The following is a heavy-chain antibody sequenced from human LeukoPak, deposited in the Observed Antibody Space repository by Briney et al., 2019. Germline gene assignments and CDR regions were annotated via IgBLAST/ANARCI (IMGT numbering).Heavy chain of an antibody. V-gene: IGHV4-61*05. J-gene: IGHJ4*02. CDR2: IYYSGST. D-gene: IGHD5-12*01. CDR3: ARGEWLRWAGYFDY. Sequence: SETLSLTCTVSGGSISSSSYYWSWIRQPPGKGLEWIGYIYYSGSTNYNPSLKSRVTISVDTSKDQFSLKLSSVTAADTAVYYCARGEWLRWAGYFDYRGQGTLVTVSS. CDR1: GGSISSSSYY.